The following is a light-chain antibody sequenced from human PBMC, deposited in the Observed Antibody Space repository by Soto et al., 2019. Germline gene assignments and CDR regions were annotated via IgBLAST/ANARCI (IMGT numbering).Light chain of an antibody. CDR3: CSYAGSSTPLI. J-gene: IGLJ1*01. V-gene: IGLV2-23*02. CDR2: EVS. Sequence: QSALTQPASVSGSPGQSITISCTGTSSDVGSYNLVSWYQQHPGKAPKLMIYEVSKRPSGVSNRFSGSKSGNTASLTISGLQAEDEADYYCCSYAGSSTPLIFGTGPMVTVL. CDR1: SSDVGSYNL.